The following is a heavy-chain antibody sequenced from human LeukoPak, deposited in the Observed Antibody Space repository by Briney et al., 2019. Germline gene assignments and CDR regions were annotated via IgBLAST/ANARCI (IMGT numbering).Heavy chain of an antibody. J-gene: IGHJ4*02. Sequence: GGSLRLSCAASGFTFSSYPMFWVRQAPGKGLEWVSSISGSGDATYYAESMKGRFTLSRDNSKNTLYLQMNSLRAEDTAVYYCARLFGHSYGLVDYWGQGTLVTVSS. D-gene: IGHD5-18*01. CDR2: ISGSGDAT. CDR1: GFTFSSYP. V-gene: IGHV3-23*01. CDR3: ARLFGHSYGLVDY.